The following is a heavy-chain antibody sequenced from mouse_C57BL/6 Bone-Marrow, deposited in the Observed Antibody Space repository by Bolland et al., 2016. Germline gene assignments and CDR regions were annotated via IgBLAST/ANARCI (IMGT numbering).Heavy chain of an antibody. CDR2: IYPRSGNT. Sequence: IYPRSGNTYYNEKFKGKATLTADKSSSTAYMELRSLTSEDSAVYFCVSFITTYYAMDYWGQGTS. V-gene: IGHV1-81*01. CDR3: VSFITTYYAMDY. J-gene: IGHJ4*01. D-gene: IGHD1-1*01.